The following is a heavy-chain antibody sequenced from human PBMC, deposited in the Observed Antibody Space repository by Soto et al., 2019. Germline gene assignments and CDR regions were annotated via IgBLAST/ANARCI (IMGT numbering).Heavy chain of an antibody. J-gene: IGHJ4*02. CDR1: GFTFSDYY. Sequence: LRLSCAASGFTFSDYYMSWIRQAPGKGLEWVSYISSSSSYANYADSVKGRFTISRDNAKNSLYLQMNSLRAEDTAVYYCARVISSGGSGWYYDYWGQGTLVTVSS. CDR2: ISSSSSYA. CDR3: ARVISSGGSGWYYDY. V-gene: IGHV3-11*06. D-gene: IGHD6-19*01.